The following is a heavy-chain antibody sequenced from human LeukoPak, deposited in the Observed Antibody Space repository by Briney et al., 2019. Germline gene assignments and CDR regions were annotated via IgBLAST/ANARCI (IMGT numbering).Heavy chain of an antibody. D-gene: IGHD3-10*01. CDR2: TYSDETT. V-gene: IGHV3-53*01. J-gene: IGHJ4*02. CDR3: ATEFGYFGSGSYAFDS. Sequence: GGSLRLSCAAYSLTVSSIFMSWVRQAPGKGLEWVSVTYSDETTYYAVSVKGRFTISRASSKNSLYLQMNSLRAEDTAVYYCATEFGYFGSGSYAFDSWGQGTLVTVSS. CDR1: SLTVSSIF.